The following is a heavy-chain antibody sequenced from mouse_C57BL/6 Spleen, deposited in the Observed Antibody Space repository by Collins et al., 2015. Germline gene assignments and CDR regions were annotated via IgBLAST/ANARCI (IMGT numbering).Heavy chain of an antibody. CDR2: IDPSDSYT. V-gene: IGHV1S127*01. Sequence: QVQLQQPGAELVKPGASVKMSCKASGYTFTSYWMHWVKQRPGQGLEWIGVIDPSDSYTSYNQKFKGKATLTVDTSSSTAYMQLSSLTSEDSAVYYCTKGNYVAWFAYWGQGTLVTVSA. CDR3: TKGNYVAWFAY. D-gene: IGHD2-1*01. J-gene: IGHJ3*01. CDR1: GYTFTSYW.